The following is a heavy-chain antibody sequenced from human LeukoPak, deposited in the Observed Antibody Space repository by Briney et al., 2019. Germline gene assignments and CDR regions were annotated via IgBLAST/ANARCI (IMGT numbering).Heavy chain of an antibody. Sequence: GRSLRLSCAASGFTFGSYAIHWVRQAPGKGLEWVAVIAYDGGNKYYVDSVKGRFTISRDNSKNTLFLQMNSLRAEDTAVYYCARDSSPWYYYDRSGSNGFDPWGQGTLVTVSS. J-gene: IGHJ5*02. D-gene: IGHD3-22*01. CDR1: GFTFGSYA. CDR2: IAYDGGNK. V-gene: IGHV3-30-3*01. CDR3: ARDSSPWYYYDRSGSNGFDP.